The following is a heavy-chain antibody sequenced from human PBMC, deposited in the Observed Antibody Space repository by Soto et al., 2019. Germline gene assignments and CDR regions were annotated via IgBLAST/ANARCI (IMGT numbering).Heavy chain of an antibody. D-gene: IGHD2-2*01. Sequence: SETLSLTCTVSGGSISSGGYYWSWIRQHPGKGLEWIGYIYYSGSTYYNPSLKSRVTISVDTSKNQFSLKLSSVTAADTAVYYCARSSTSANYFDYWAQGTLVPVSS. CDR1: GGSISSGGYY. CDR2: IYYSGST. CDR3: ARSSTSANYFDY. V-gene: IGHV4-31*03. J-gene: IGHJ4*02.